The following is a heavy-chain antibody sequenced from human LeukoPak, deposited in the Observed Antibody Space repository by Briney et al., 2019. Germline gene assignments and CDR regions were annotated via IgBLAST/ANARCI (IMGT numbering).Heavy chain of an antibody. CDR3: ARTAMAGDGLFDY. CDR1: GGSISNYY. Sequence: SETLSLTCTVSGGSISNYYWSWIRQPPGKGLEWIGYIYYSGNTNYNPSLKSRVTISVDTSKNQFSLKVSSVTAADTAVYYCARTAMAGDGLFDYWGQGTLVTVSS. J-gene: IGHJ4*02. V-gene: IGHV4-59*08. CDR2: IYYSGNT. D-gene: IGHD4-17*01.